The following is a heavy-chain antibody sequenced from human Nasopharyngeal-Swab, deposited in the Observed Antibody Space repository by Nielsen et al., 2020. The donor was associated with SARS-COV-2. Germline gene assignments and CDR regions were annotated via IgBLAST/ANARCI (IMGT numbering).Heavy chain of an antibody. D-gene: IGHD2-15*01. CDR3: ARDTRMSYYYYYGMDV. J-gene: IGHJ6*02. V-gene: IGHV1-8*01. CDR2: MNPNSGNT. CDR1: GYIFTSYD. Sequence: ASVKVSCKASGYIFTSYDINWVRQATGQGLEWMGWMNPNSGNTGYAQKFQGRVTMTRNTSISTAYMELSSLRSEDTAVYYCARDTRMSYYYYYGMDVWGQGTTVTVSS.